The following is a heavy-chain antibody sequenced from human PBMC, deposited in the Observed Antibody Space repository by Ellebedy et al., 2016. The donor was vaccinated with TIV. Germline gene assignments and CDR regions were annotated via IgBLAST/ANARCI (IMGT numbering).Heavy chain of an antibody. Sequence: ASVKVSCXASGGTFSSYAISWVRQAPGQGLEWMGGITPIFGTANYAQKFQGRVTITADESTSTAYMELSSLRSEDTAVYYCARDRDSSSSYAFDIWGQGTMVTVSS. CDR1: GGTFSSYA. J-gene: IGHJ3*02. CDR2: ITPIFGTA. V-gene: IGHV1-69*13. D-gene: IGHD6-6*01. CDR3: ARDRDSSSSYAFDI.